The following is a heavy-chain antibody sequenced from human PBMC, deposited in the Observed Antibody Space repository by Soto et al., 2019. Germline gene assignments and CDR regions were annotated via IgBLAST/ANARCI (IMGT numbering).Heavy chain of an antibody. CDR3: ARSWSGAFDI. V-gene: IGHV3-7*02. D-gene: IGHD3-10*01. CDR1: GFTFSNYW. Sequence: GGSLRLSCAVSGFTFSNYWMGWVRQAPGKGLEWVTNIKQDGSDKHYVDSVKGRFTISRDNAKNSLYLQMNSLRAEDTAVYYSARSWSGAFDIWGQGAMVTVSS. J-gene: IGHJ3*02. CDR2: IKQDGSDK.